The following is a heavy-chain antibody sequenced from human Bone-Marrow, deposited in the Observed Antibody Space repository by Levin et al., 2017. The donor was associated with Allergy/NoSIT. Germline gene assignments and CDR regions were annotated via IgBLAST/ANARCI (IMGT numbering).Heavy chain of an antibody. CDR1: GDTLTELS. CDR3: ATRSGGYYQYYFDY. CDR2: IDPEDGET. J-gene: IGHJ4*02. D-gene: IGHD1-26*01. V-gene: IGHV1-24*01. Sequence: PGESLKISCKVSGDTLTELSMYWVRQAPGKGLEWMGGIDPEDGETIYAQKIQGRVTMTEDTSTDTAYMELSSLRSEDTAVYYCATRSGGYYQYYFDYWGQGTLVTVSS.